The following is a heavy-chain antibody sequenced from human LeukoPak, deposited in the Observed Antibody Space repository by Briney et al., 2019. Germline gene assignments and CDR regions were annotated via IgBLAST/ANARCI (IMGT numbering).Heavy chain of an antibody. CDR1: GFTFDDYA. CDR2: ISWNSGSI. V-gene: IGHV3-9*01. Sequence: GGSLRLSCIASGFTFDDYAMHWVRHAPGKGLEWVSGISWNSGSIGYADSVKGRFTISRDNAKNSLYLQMNSLRAEDTAVYYCARSVVGATLGYYYYYMDVWGKGTTVTVSS. J-gene: IGHJ6*03. CDR3: ARSVVGATLGYYYYYMDV. D-gene: IGHD1-26*01.